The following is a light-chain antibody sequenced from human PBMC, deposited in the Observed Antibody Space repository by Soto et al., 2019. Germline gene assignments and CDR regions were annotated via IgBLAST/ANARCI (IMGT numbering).Light chain of an antibody. Sequence: QSVLTQPPSASGTPGQRVTISCSGSSSNIGSNYVYWYQQLPGTAPKVLIYSNDQRPSGVPDRFSGSKSGTSASLAISGLRSEDEADYYCAAWDDSLSFGVFGGGTKVTVL. V-gene: IGLV1-47*02. CDR3: AAWDDSLSFGV. J-gene: IGLJ3*02. CDR2: SND. CDR1: SSNIGSNY.